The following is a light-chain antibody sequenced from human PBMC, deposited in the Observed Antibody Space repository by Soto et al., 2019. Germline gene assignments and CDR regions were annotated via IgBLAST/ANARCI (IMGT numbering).Light chain of an antibody. CDR3: LQYSSHSWT. CDR2: DAS. J-gene: IGKJ1*01. CDR1: RSISDW. Sequence: DIQMTQSPSSLSPSVGDRVTITCRASRSISDWLAWYQQKQGKAPELLIFDASNLKSGVSSRFSGSGSGTELTITISRLQPDDVETYDGLQYSSHSWTFGQGTKVDIK. V-gene: IGKV1-5*01.